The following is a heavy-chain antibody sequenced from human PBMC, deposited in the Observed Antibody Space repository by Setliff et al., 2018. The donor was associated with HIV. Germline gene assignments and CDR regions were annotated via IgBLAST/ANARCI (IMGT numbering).Heavy chain of an antibody. D-gene: IGHD1-26*01. CDR2: IIPILGIA. V-gene: IGHV1-69*10. Sequence: SVKVSCKASGGTFSSYAISWVRQAPGQGLEWMGGIIPILGIANYAQKFQGRVTITADKSTSTAYMELSSLRSEDTAVYYCATTKYSGRYAGGGAFDIWGQGTMVTVSS. CDR1: GGTFSSYA. J-gene: IGHJ3*02. CDR3: ATTKYSGRYAGGGAFDI.